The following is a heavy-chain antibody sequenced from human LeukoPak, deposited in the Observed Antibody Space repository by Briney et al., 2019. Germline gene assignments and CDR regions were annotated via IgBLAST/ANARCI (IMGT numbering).Heavy chain of an antibody. J-gene: IGHJ4*02. V-gene: IGHV3-48*03. CDR1: GFTFSSYE. CDR2: ISSSGTTI. Sequence: PGGSLRLSCAASGFTFSSYEMNWVRQAPGKGLQWVSDISSSGTTIYYADSVKGRFTISRDNDKNSLYLQMNSLRAEDTAVYYCARKYCSTTSCLFDNWGQGPLVSVSS. CDR3: ARKYCSTTSCLFDN. D-gene: IGHD2-2*01.